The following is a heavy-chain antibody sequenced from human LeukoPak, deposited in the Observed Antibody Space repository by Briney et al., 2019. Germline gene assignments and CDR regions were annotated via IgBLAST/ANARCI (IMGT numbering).Heavy chain of an antibody. V-gene: IGHV3-21*01. CDR2: ISNFSTYI. D-gene: IGHD1-1*01. CDR3: ASLGN. J-gene: IGHJ4*02. CDR1: GFTFSGYT. Sequence: GGSLRLSCAASGFTFSGYTMTWVRQAPGKGLEWVSSISNFSTYIYYADSVKGRFTISRDNAKNSLFLQMNSLRADDTAVYYCASLGNWGQGTLVTVSS.